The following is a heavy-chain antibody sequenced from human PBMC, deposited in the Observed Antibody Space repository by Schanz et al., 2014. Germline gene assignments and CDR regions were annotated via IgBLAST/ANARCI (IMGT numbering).Heavy chain of an antibody. Sequence: QVQLQESGPGLVKPSQTLSLTCAVSGGSISSSRYCWGWIRQPPGKGLEWIGIIYYSGSTYYNPSLKSRLPLSADTSKNHSSLKLSSVPAADTAVYYCARPGAYCGGDCYDYWGQGTLVTVSS. CDR1: GGSISSSRYC. CDR3: ARPGAYCGGDCYDY. D-gene: IGHD2-21*01. CDR2: IYYSGST. J-gene: IGHJ4*02. V-gene: IGHV4-39*01.